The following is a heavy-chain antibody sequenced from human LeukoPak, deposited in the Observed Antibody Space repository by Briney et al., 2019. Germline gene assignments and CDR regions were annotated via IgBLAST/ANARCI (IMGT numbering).Heavy chain of an antibody. CDR2: INTNTGNP. CDR3: ARDLLAAPGRY. V-gene: IGHV7-4-1*02. CDR1: GFTFSKTW. Sequence: GESLRLSCAASGFTFSKTWMSWVRQAPGQGLEWMGWINTNTGNPTYAQGFTGRFVFSLDTSVSTAYLQISSLKAEDTAVYYCARDLLAAPGRYWGQGTLVTVSS. D-gene: IGHD6-13*01. J-gene: IGHJ4*02.